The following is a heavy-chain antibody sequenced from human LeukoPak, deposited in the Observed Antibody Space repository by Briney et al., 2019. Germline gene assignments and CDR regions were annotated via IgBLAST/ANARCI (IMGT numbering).Heavy chain of an antibody. CDR1: GFTVNSNY. D-gene: IGHD3-10*01. CDR2: IYSGGSK. CDR3: ARVYGSPRRGCYFDY. J-gene: IGHJ4*02. V-gene: IGHV3-53*01. Sequence: PGGSLRLSCAASGFTVNSNYMSWVRQAPGKGLEWVSVIYSGGSKYYADSVGGRFTISRDNSRNTLYLQLNNLRAEDTAVYYCARVYGSPRRGCYFDYWGQGTLVTVSS.